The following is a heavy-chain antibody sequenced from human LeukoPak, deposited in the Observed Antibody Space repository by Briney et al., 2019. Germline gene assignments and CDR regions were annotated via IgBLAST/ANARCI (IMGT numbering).Heavy chain of an antibody. V-gene: IGHV4-39*01. Sequence: SETLSLTCTVSGGSVSSGSYYWGWIRQPPGKGLEWIGSIYYSGSTYYNPSLKSRVTISVDMPKNQFSLKLSSVTAADTAVYYCARQLADFYTGLATNFDYWGQGTLVTVSS. CDR1: GGSVSSGSYY. CDR2: IYYSGST. D-gene: IGHD3-3*01. J-gene: IGHJ4*02. CDR3: ARQLADFYTGLATNFDY.